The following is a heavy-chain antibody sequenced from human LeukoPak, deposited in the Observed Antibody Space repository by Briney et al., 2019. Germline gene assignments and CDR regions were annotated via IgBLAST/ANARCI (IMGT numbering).Heavy chain of an antibody. V-gene: IGHV4-59*08. D-gene: IGHD3-22*01. CDR1: GGSITSYY. CDR3: ARGRYDTSGYPDDY. Sequence: SETLSPTCTVSGGSITSYYWGWFRQPPGKGLEWIGYIYYSGSTNYNPSLKSRVTISVDTSKNQFSLKLSSVTAADTAVYYCARGRYDTSGYPDDYWGQGTLVTVSS. J-gene: IGHJ4*02. CDR2: IYYSGST.